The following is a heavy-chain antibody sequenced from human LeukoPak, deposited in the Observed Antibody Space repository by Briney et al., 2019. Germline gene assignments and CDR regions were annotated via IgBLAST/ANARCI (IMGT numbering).Heavy chain of an antibody. CDR3: ARSEEQWLIRGIDY. D-gene: IGHD6-19*01. Sequence: ASVKVSCKASGYTFTSYGISWVRQAPGQGLEWMGWISAYNGNTNHARKLQGRVTMTTDTSTSTAYMELRSLRSDDTAVYYCARSEEQWLIRGIDYWGQGTLVTVSS. J-gene: IGHJ4*02. CDR2: ISAYNGNT. CDR1: GYTFTSYG. V-gene: IGHV1-18*01.